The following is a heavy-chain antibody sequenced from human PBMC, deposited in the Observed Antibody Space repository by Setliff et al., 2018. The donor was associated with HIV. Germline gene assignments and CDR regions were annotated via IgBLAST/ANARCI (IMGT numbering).Heavy chain of an antibody. V-gene: IGHV4-34*01. CDR1: GGSFSGYF. CDR2: INHGGDT. Sequence: LSLTCAVYGGSFSGYFWTWIRQPPQKRLEWIGEINHGGDTNYNPSLKSRVTISVDTSKNQFSLKLSSVTAAVTAVYYCARVGDFYDGSGHYSVLDAFDMWGQGTKVTVSS. J-gene: IGHJ3*02. D-gene: IGHD3-22*01. CDR3: ARVGDFYDGSGHYSVLDAFDM.